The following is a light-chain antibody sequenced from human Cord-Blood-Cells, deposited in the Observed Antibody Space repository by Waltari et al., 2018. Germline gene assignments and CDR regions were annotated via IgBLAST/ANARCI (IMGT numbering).Light chain of an antibody. CDR2: QDS. V-gene: IGLV3-1*01. J-gene: IGLJ2*01. Sequence: SYELTQPPSVSVSPGQTASITCSGDKLGDKYACWYQQKPGQSPVLVIYQDSKRPSGIPERFSGSNSGNTATLTISGVEAGDEADYYCQVWDSSSDHVVFGGGTKLTVL. CDR1: KLGDKY. CDR3: QVWDSSSDHVV.